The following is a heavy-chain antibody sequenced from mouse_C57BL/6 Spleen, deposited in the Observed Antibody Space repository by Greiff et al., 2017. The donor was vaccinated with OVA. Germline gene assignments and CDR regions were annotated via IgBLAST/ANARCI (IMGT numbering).Heavy chain of an antibody. Sequence: EVQLQQSGPELVKPGASVKIPCKASGYTFTDYNMDWVKQSHGKSLEWIGDINPNNGGTIYNQKFKGKATLTVDKSSSTAYMELRSLTSEDTAVYYCARGHGSSPPDAMDYWGQGTSVTVSS. CDR1: GYTFTDYN. D-gene: IGHD1-1*01. J-gene: IGHJ4*01. V-gene: IGHV1-18*01. CDR2: INPNNGGT. CDR3: ARGHGSSPPDAMDY.